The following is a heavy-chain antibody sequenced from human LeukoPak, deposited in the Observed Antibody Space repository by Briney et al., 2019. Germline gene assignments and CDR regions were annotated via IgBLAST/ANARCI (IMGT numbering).Heavy chain of an antibody. D-gene: IGHD3-10*01. J-gene: IGHJ4*02. Sequence: GGSLRLSCAVSGFTFSNYAIHWVRQAPGKELEWVALISFDGSNKYYADSVKGRFTISRDNSEDTLHLQMNSLRPEDTAIYYCARDPILVRGYFDYWGQGTLVTVSS. CDR1: GFTFSNYA. CDR2: ISFDGSNK. CDR3: ARDPILVRGYFDY. V-gene: IGHV3-30-3*01.